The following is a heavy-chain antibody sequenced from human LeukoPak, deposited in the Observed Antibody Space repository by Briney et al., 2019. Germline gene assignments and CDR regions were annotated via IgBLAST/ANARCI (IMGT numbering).Heavy chain of an antibody. CDR1: GFTFSSYA. J-gene: IGHJ3*02. D-gene: IGHD5-24*01. CDR3: AKVALEMATIDAFDI. Sequence: GGSLRLSRGASGFTFSSYAVSWVRQAPGKGLEWVSTIVNSGDSTYYADSVKGRFTISRDNSKNTLYLQMNSLRAEDTAVYYCAKVALEMATIDAFDIWGQGTMVTVSS. V-gene: IGHV3-23*01. CDR2: IVNSGDST.